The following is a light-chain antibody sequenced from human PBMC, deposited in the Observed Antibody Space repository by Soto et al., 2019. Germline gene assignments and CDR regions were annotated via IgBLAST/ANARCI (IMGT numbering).Light chain of an antibody. CDR1: QNISNY. Sequence: TQSPATLSLSPGKRATLSCRASQNISNYLIWYQHKPGQAPRLLIYDASNRATGVPARFSGSGSGTDFTLTISSLEPEDFAVYYCQQRYRWPPITFGQGTRLEIK. J-gene: IGKJ5*01. CDR2: DAS. V-gene: IGKV3-11*01. CDR3: QQRYRWPPIT.